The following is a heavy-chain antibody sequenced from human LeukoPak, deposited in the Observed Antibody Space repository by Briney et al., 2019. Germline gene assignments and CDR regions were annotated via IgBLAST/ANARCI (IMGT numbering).Heavy chain of an antibody. CDR3: ARVSDVVVVAATLRGAFDI. J-gene: IGHJ3*02. CDR2: IWYDGSNK. D-gene: IGHD2-15*01. Sequence: GGSLRLSCAASGFTFSSYGMHWVRQAPGKGLEWVAVIWYDGSNKYYADSVKGRFTISRNNSKNTLYLQMNSLRAEDTAVYYCARVSDVVVVAATLRGAFDIWGQGTMVTVSS. V-gene: IGHV3-33*01. CDR1: GFTFSSYG.